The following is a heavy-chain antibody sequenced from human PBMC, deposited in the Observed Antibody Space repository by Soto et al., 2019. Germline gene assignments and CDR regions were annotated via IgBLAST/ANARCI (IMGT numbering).Heavy chain of an antibody. D-gene: IGHD3-3*02. CDR1: GDSIISSDFY. CDR3: ARHSLALRKNNWFDP. CDR2: IFYLGSS. Sequence: PSQTLSLTCTVSGDSIISSDFYWGWVRQPPGKGLEWIGSIFYLGSSYYNPSLKSRVTMSVDTSKNQFSLRLRSVNAADTALYFCARHSLALRKNNWFDPWGQGIMVTVSS. J-gene: IGHJ5*02. V-gene: IGHV4-39*01.